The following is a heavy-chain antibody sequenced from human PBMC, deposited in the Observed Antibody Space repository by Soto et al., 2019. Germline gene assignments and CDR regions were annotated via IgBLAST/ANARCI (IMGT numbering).Heavy chain of an antibody. Sequence: GGSLRLSCAASGFTLSVSAMHWVRQASGKGLEWVGRIRSKANSYSNAYAASVKGRFSISRDETKKSAYLQMNSLKTYYTSVCACTRSYDRGGYYQTDDAFDIWGQGTMVTVSS. CDR2: IRSKANSYSN. CDR1: GFTLSVSA. CDR3: TRSYDRGGYYQTDDAFDI. D-gene: IGHD3-22*01. V-gene: IGHV3-73*01. J-gene: IGHJ3*02.